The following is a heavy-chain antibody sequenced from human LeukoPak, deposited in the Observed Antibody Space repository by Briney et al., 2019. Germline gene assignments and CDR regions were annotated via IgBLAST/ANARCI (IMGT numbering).Heavy chain of an antibody. J-gene: IGHJ6*03. CDR1: GGTFSSYA. CDR3: ASHSYGLYYYYYMDV. D-gene: IGHD5-18*01. Sequence: SVKVSCKASGGTFSSYAISWVRQAPGQGLEWMGGINPILGTANYAQKFQGRVTITTDESTSTAYMELSSLRSEDTAVYYCASHSYGLYYYYYMDVWGKGTTVTVSS. V-gene: IGHV1-69*05. CDR2: INPILGTA.